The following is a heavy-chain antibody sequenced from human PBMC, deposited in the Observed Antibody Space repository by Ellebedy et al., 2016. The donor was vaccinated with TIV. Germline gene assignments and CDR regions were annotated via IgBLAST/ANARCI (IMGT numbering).Heavy chain of an antibody. CDR1: GYTFTAYP. V-gene: IGHV7-4-1*02. CDR3: ARDSRYNWNDWDYYHMDV. CDR2: INTNTGNP. J-gene: IGHJ6*03. D-gene: IGHD1-1*01. Sequence: ASVKVSCKASGYTFTAYPMSWVRQAPGQGLEWLGWINTNTGNPTYSQGFRGQFVFSLDTSVSTAYLEISGLRAEDTAVYYCARDSRYNWNDWDYYHMDVWGRGTTVTVSS.